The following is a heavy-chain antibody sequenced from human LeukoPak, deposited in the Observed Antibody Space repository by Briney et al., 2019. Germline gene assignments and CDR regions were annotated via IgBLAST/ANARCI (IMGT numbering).Heavy chain of an antibody. D-gene: IGHD3-22*01. CDR2: ISWNSGSI. CDR1: GFTFDDYA. CDR3: AKDFYYHSSGYYGGVDY. V-gene: IGHV3-9*01. Sequence: GGSLRLSCAASGFTFDDYAMHWVRQAPGKGLEWVSGISWNSGSIGYADSVKGRFTISRDNAKNSLYLQMNSLRAEDTALYYCAKDFYYHSSGYYGGVDYWGQGTLVPVSS. J-gene: IGHJ4*02.